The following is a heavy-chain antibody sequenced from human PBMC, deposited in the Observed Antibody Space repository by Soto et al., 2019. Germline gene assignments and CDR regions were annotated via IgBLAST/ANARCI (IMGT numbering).Heavy chain of an antibody. V-gene: IGHV4-34*01. Sequence: QVQLQQWGAGLLKPSETLSLTCAVYGGSFSGYYWSWIRQPPGKGLEWIGEINHSGSTNYNPSLKSRVTISVDTSKNQFSLKLSSVTAADTAVYYCARAARRPFDYWGQGTLVTVSS. J-gene: IGHJ4*02. CDR1: GGSFSGYY. CDR3: ARAARRPFDY. CDR2: INHSGST. D-gene: IGHD6-6*01.